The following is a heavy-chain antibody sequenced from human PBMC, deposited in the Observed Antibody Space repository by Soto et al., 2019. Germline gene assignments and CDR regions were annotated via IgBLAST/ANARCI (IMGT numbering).Heavy chain of an antibody. CDR1: GGSISSSSYY. CDR2: IYYSGST. CDR3: ARRSITIFGVVTFDY. D-gene: IGHD3-3*01. V-gene: IGHV4-39*01. J-gene: IGHJ4*02. Sequence: SETLSLTCTVSGGSISSSSYYWGWIRQPPGKGLEWIGSIYYSGSTYYNPSLKSRVTISVDTSKTQFSLKLSSVTAADTAVYYCARRSITIFGVVTFDYWGQGTLVTVSS.